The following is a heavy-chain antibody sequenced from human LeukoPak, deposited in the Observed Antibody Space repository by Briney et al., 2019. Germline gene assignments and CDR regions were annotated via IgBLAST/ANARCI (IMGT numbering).Heavy chain of an antibody. Sequence: ASVRVSCKASGFTFSEYYIHWVRQAPGQGPEWMGWINPKTGDTDSAQKFQGRVTLTSDSSIGTASMDLSGLTSADTAMYYCARAGEDSTGHYDVFHIWGQGIMVTVSS. CDR3: ARAGEDSTGHYDVFHI. CDR1: GFTFSEYY. J-gene: IGHJ3*02. V-gene: IGHV1-2*02. CDR2: INPKTGDT. D-gene: IGHD3-22*01.